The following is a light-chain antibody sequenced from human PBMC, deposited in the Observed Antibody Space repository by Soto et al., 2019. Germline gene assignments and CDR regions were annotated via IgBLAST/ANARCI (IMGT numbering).Light chain of an antibody. CDR3: NSYTTSTTFV. CDR1: SSDVGGYNY. J-gene: IGLJ1*01. V-gene: IGLV2-14*01. Sequence: QSALTQPASVSGSPGQSITISCTGTSSDVGGYNYVSWYQQHPGKAPKLIMYEVSNRPSGVSNRFSGSRSGNTASLTISGLQSEDEAEYYCNSYTTSTTFVIGTGTKVTVL. CDR2: EVS.